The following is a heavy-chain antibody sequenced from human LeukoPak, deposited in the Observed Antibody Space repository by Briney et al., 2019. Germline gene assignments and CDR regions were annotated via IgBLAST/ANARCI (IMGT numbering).Heavy chain of an antibody. CDR3: ARGGGPGDFDY. J-gene: IGHJ4*02. V-gene: IGHV3-48*02. CDR1: GFIFSTYS. Sequence: GGSLRLSCAAPGFIFSTYSMNWVRQAPGKGLEWVSYISSSSTTIYYADSVKGRFTISRDNAKNSLYVQMNSLRDEDTAVYYCARGGGPGDFDYWGQGTLVTLSS. CDR2: ISSSSTTI. D-gene: IGHD3-10*01.